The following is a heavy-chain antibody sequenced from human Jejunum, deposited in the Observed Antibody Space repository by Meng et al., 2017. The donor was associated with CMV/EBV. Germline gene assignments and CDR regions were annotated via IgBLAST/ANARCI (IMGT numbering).Heavy chain of an antibody. V-gene: IGHV1-18*01. CDR2: NSTYNTDA. CDR3: STGARYDYYEGQLGYFDY. Sequence: TTYCSRWVRHEPGEELEWMVWNSTYNTDAKYSLDSLSRVTITSDTYTSTTYMELRSLRSADTAVYYYSTGARYDYYEGQLGYFDYWGQGTLVTVSS. D-gene: IGHD1-26*01. CDR1: TTYC. J-gene: IGHJ4*02.